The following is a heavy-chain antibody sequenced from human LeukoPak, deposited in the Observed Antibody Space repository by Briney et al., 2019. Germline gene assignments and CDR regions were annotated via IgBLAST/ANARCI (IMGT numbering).Heavy chain of an antibody. Sequence: PSETLSLTCTVSGGXISSYYCSWIREPPAKGLEWNGYIYYSGSTNYNPSLKSRGTISVDTAKNQFSLKLSSVTAADTAVYYCARRYGDYRKGYFDYWGQGTLVTVSS. CDR2: IYYSGST. CDR3: ARRYGDYRKGYFDY. V-gene: IGHV4-59*08. J-gene: IGHJ4*02. CDR1: GGXISSYY. D-gene: IGHD4-17*01.